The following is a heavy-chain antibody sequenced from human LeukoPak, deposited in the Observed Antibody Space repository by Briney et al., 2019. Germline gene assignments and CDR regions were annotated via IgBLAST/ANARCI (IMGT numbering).Heavy chain of an antibody. J-gene: IGHJ5*02. V-gene: IGHV3-21*01. CDR2: ISPSGDST. Sequence: PGGPLRLSCTGSGFTFSGYTMNWVRQAPGQGLEWVSSISPSGDSTWNADSVKGRFTIFRDNSRNSVTLQMNSLRADDTAMYYCGRDVLGETGAGGPWGQGALVTVSS. D-gene: IGHD3-10*01. CDR1: GFTFSGYT. CDR3: GRDVLGETGAGGP.